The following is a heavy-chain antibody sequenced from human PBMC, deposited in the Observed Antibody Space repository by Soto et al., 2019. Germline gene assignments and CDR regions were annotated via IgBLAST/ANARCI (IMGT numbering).Heavy chain of an antibody. CDR2: ISYDGSNQ. CDR1: GFTFSSYG. Sequence: QVQLVESGGGVVQPGRSLRLSCAASGFTFSSYGMHWVRQAPGKGLEWVAVISYDGSNQYYADSVKGRFTISRDNSKNTLYLQMNSLRAEDTAVYYCAKDRGNGGGGMDVGGQGTTVTVSS. V-gene: IGHV3-30*18. D-gene: IGHD3-16*01. J-gene: IGHJ6*02. CDR3: AKDRGNGGGGMDV.